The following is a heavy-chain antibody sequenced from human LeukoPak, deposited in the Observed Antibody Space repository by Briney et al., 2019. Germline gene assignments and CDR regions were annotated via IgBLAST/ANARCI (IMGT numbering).Heavy chain of an antibody. J-gene: IGHJ4*02. V-gene: IGHV3-74*01. CDR1: GFTFSSYW. CDR3: AREGGIAAAGKDY. Sequence: GGSLRLSCAASGFTFSSYWMHWVRQAPGKGLVWVSRINTDGSSTSYADSVKGRFTISRDNAKNTLYLQMNSLRAEDTAVYYCAREGGIAAAGKDYWGQGTLVTVSS. D-gene: IGHD6-13*01. CDR2: INTDGSST.